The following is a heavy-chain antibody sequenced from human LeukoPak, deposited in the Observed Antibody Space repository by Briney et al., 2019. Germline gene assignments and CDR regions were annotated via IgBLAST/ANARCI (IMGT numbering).Heavy chain of an antibody. Sequence: SETLSLTCTVSGGSISSYYWSWIRQPAGKGLEWIGRIYTSGSTNYNPSLKSRVTMSVDTSKNQFSLKLSSVTAADTAVYYCARVYPYPVGATHHYFDYWGQGTLVTVSS. J-gene: IGHJ4*02. V-gene: IGHV4-4*07. D-gene: IGHD1-26*01. CDR1: GGSISSYY. CDR3: ARVYPYPVGATHHYFDY. CDR2: IYTSGST.